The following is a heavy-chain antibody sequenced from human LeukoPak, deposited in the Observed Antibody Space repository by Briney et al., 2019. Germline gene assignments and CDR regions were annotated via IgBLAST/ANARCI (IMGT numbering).Heavy chain of an antibody. J-gene: IGHJ4*02. Sequence: GGSLRLSCAASGFTFSSFSFNWVRQAPGKGLEWVSSITPKSGYIWYAESVKGRFTISRDNAQNSLYLQMNSLRVEDTSLYYCVRGFYGSGSGSGRVYYFDRWGQGTQVTVSS. D-gene: IGHD6-19*01. CDR3: VRGFYGSGSGSGRVYYFDR. V-gene: IGHV3-21*01. CDR1: GFTFSSFS. CDR2: ITPKSGYI.